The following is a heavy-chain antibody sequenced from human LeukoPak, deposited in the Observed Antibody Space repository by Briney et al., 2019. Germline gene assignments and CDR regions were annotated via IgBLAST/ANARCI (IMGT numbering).Heavy chain of an antibody. D-gene: IGHD5-12*01. CDR3: ARAGGYSGYASN. J-gene: IGHJ4*02. V-gene: IGHV4-59*01. CDR2: VYYGGST. CDR1: DASINDFY. Sequence: SETLSLTCAVSDASINDFYWTWIRQPPGKGLEWIGYVYYGGSTNYNPSLKSRVSMSVDTSKNQFSLNLSSVGAADTAVYYCARAGGYSGYASNWGQGTLVTVSS.